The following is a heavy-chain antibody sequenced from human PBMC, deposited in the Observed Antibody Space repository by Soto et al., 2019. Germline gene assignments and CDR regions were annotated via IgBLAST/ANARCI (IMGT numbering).Heavy chain of an antibody. J-gene: IGHJ5*02. CDR1: GYTFTSYY. CDR3: ARSGIAAAGRDVDWFDP. V-gene: IGHV1-46*03. CDR2: INPSGGST. D-gene: IGHD6-13*01. Sequence: GASVKVSCKASGYTFTSYYMLWVRQAPGQGLEWMGIINPSGGSTSYAQKFQGRVTMTRDTSTSTVYMELSSLRSEDTAVYYCARSGIAAAGRDVDWFDPWGQGTLVTVSS.